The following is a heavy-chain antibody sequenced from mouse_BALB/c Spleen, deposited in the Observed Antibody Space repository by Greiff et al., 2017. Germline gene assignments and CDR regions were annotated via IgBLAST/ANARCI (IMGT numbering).Heavy chain of an antibody. CDR3: ASGPPFDY. D-gene: IGHD6-1*01. CDR2: IDPANGNT. J-gene: IGHJ2*01. V-gene: IGHV14-3*02. CDR1: GFNIKDTY. Sequence: VQLKQSGAELVKPGASVKLSCTASGFNIKDTYMHWVKQRPEQGLEWIGRIDPANGNTKYDPKFQGKATITADTSSNTAYLQLSSLTSEDTAVYYCASGPPFDYWGQGTTLTVSS.